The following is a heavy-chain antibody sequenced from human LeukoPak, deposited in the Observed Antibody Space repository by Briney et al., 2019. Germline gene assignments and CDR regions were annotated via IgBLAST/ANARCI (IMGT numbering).Heavy chain of an antibody. Sequence: GGSLRLSCAASGFTFSSYAMSWVRQAPGKGLEWVSAISGSGGSTYYADSVKGRFTISRDNSKNTLYLQMNSLRAEDTAVYYCAKVGSHMVRGVINWFDPWGQGTLVTVSS. CDR1: GFTFSSYA. D-gene: IGHD3-10*01. CDR2: ISGSGGST. CDR3: AKVGSHMVRGVINWFDP. J-gene: IGHJ5*02. V-gene: IGHV3-23*01.